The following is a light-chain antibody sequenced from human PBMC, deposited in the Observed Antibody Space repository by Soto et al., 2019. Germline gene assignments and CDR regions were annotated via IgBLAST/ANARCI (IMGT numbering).Light chain of an antibody. V-gene: IGKV3D-11*02. CDR3: QQRSDGPST. CDR1: QSVGSY. Sequence: EIVLTQSPATLSLSPGDRATLSCRASQSVGSYLGWYHQRPGQAPRLLIYDASNRATGIPARFSGSGPGTDFTLTISSLEPEDFAVYYCQQRSDGPSTFGGGTKVEIK. CDR2: DAS. J-gene: IGKJ4*01.